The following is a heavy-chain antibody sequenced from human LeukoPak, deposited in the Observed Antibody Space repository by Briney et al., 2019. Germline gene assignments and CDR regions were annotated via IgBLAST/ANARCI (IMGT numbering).Heavy chain of an antibody. CDR3: ARLTPGSIAAAGRGAFDI. CDR1: GGSFSGYY. J-gene: IGHJ3*02. D-gene: IGHD6-13*01. Sequence: SETLSLTCAVYGGSFSGYYWSWIRQPPGKGLEWIGYIYYSGSTNYNPSLKSRVTISVDTSKNQFSLKLSSVTAADTAVYYCARLTPGSIAAAGRGAFDIWGQGTMVTVSS. V-gene: IGHV4-59*08. CDR2: IYYSGST.